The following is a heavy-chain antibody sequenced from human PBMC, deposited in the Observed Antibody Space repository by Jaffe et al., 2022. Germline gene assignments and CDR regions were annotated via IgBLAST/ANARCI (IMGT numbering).Heavy chain of an antibody. J-gene: IGHJ2*01. CDR2: ISYDGSNK. Sequence: QVQLVESGGGVVQPGRSLRLSCAASGFTFSSYGMHWVRQAPGKGLEWVAVISYDGSNKYYADSVKGRFTISRDNSKNTLYLQMNSLRAEDTAVYYCAKDERYCSGGSCYGWYFDLWGRGTLVTVSS. D-gene: IGHD2-15*01. CDR3: AKDERYCSGGSCYGWYFDL. V-gene: IGHV3-30*18. CDR1: GFTFSSYG.